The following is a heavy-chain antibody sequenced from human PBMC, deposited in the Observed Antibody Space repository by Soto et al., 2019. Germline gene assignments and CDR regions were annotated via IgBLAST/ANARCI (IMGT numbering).Heavy chain of an antibody. D-gene: IGHD4-17*01. CDR2: IYSGGST. CDR3: ARDRASPYDYYYYYGMDV. J-gene: IGHJ6*02. CDR1: GFTVSSTY. V-gene: IGHV3-53*01. Sequence: LRLSCAASGFTVSSTYMSWVRQAPGKGLEWVSVIYSGGSTYYADSVKGRFTISRDNSKNTLYLQMNSLRAEDTAVYYCARDRASPYDYYYYYGMDVWGQGTTVTVSS.